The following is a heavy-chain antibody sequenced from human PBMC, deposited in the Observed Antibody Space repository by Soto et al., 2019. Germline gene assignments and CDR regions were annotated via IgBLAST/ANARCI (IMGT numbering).Heavy chain of an antibody. CDR1: GGSISSYY. V-gene: IGHV4-59*01. D-gene: IGHD6-6*01. CDR3: ARGGAARRYYYYGMDV. Sequence: SETLSLTCTVSGGSISSYYWSRIRQPPGKGLEWIGYIYYSGSTNYNPSLKSRVTISVDTSKNQFSLKLSSVTAADTAVYYCARGGAARRYYYYGMDVWGQGTTVTVSS. J-gene: IGHJ6*02. CDR2: IYYSGST.